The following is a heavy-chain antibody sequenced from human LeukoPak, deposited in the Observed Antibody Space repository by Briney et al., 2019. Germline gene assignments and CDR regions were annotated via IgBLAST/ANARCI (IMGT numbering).Heavy chain of an antibody. V-gene: IGHV4-4*02. CDR3: ASSSPKYYYDSSGSFDY. CDR2: IYYSGST. D-gene: IGHD3-22*01. J-gene: IGHJ4*02. CDR1: GGSISSSNW. Sequence: SGTLSLTCAVSGGSISSSNWWSWVRQPPGKGLEWIGYIYYSGSTNYNPSLKSRVTISVDTSKNQFSLKLSSVTAADTAVYYCASSSPKYYYDSSGSFDYWGQGTLVTVSS.